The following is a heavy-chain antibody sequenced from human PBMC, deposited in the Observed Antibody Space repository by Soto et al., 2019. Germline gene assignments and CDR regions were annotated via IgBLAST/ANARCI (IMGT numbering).Heavy chain of an antibody. D-gene: IGHD6-13*01. V-gene: IGHV4-39*01. CDR3: ARHQSHSSSYVDP. J-gene: IGHJ5*02. CDR1: RAFINSGGFY. CDR2: IYYSGST. Sequence: SETLSLTCAVSRAFINSGGFYYSWIRQPPGKGLEWIGSIYYSGSTYYNPSLKSRVTISVDTSKNQFSLKLSSVTAADTAVYYCARHQSHSSSYVDPWGQGTLVTVSS.